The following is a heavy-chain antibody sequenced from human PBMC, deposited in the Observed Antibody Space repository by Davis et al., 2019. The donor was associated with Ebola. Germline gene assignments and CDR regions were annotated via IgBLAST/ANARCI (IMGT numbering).Heavy chain of an antibody. CDR2: IKEDGSEK. D-gene: IGHD2-2*01. CDR1: GFTFNRYW. CDR3: ARVSVPAALVPIDYYAMDV. Sequence: GESLKISCAASGFTFNRYWMSWVRQAPGKGLQWVANIKEDGSEKYDVDSVKGRFTISRDNAKNSLYLQMNSLRAEDTAVYYCARVSVPAALVPIDYYAMDVWGQGTTVTVSS. V-gene: IGHV3-7*03. J-gene: IGHJ6*02.